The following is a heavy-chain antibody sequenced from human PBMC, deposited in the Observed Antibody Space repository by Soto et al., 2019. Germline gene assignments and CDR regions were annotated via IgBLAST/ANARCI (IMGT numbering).Heavy chain of an antibody. CDR3: ARKNTYYYDSSGRMDV. J-gene: IGHJ6*02. D-gene: IGHD3-22*01. V-gene: IGHV3-48*02. Sequence: GSLILSCAASGFTFSSYSMNWVRKTPGKGLEWVSYISSSSSTIYYADSVKGRFTISRDNAKNSLYLQMNSLRDEDTAVYYCARKNTYYYDSSGRMDVWGQGTTVTVSS. CDR2: ISSSSSTI. CDR1: GFTFSSYS.